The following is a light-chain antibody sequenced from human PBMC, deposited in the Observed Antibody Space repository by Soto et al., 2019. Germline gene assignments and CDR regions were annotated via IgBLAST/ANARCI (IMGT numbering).Light chain of an antibody. J-gene: IGKJ1*01. CDR3: QQYDSSPWT. CDR1: QSVSRSY. V-gene: IGKV3-20*01. Sequence: EIVLTQSPGTLSLSPGERATLSCRASQSVSRSYLAWYQQKLGQAPRRLIYGASSRATGIPDRFSGSGSGTDFTLTISRLEPADFAVYYCQQYDSSPWTFGQGTKVEIK. CDR2: GAS.